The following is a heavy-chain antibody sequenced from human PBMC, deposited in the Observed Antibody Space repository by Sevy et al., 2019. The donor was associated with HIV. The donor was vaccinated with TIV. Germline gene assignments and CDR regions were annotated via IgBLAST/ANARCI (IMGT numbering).Heavy chain of an antibody. V-gene: IGHV3-23*01. D-gene: IGHD5-12*01. J-gene: IGHJ4*02. CDR2: ISGSGGRT. CDR3: AKAVYACKVVAPNGFDY. Sequence: GGSLRLSCAASGFTFGTYAMSWVRQAPGKGLEWVSTISGSGGRTYYADSVKGRFTISRDNSKNTLYLQMNSLRAEDTAVYYCAKAVYACKVVAPNGFDYWGQGTLVTVSS. CDR1: GFTFGTYA.